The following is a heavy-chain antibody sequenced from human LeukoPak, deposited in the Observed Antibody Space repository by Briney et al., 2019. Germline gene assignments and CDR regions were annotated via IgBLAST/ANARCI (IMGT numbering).Heavy chain of an antibody. CDR1: GGSFSGYY. J-gene: IGHJ4*02. CDR3: ARGPRIAVALYRY. V-gene: IGHV4-34*01. CDR2: INHSGST. Sequence: SETLSLTCAVYGGSFSGYYWSWIRQPPGKGLEWIGEINHSGSTNYNPSLKSRVTISVDTSKNQFSLKLSSVTAADTAVYYCARGPRIAVALYRYWGQGTLVTVSS. D-gene: IGHD6-19*01.